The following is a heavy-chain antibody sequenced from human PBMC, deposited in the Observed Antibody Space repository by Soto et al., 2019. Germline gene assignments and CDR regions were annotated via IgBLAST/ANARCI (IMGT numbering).Heavy chain of an antibody. CDR1: GFTFSSYN. V-gene: IGHV3-48*02. J-gene: IGHJ6*02. CDR3: AREEGDYYYYYGMDV. Sequence: EVQLVESGGGLVQPGGSLRLSCAASGFTFSSYNMNWVRQAPGKGLEWVSYISSSSSTIYYAASVKGRCTISRDNAKNSLHLQMNSLRDEDTAVYYCAREEGDYYYYYGMDVWGQGTTVTVSS. CDR2: ISSSSSTI.